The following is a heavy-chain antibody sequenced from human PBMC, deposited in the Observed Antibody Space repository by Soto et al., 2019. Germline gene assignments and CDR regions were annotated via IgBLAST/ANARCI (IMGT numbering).Heavy chain of an antibody. D-gene: IGHD3-16*02. CDR2: INSDGSST. Sequence: GSLRLSCAASGFTFSSYWMHWARQAPGKGLVWVSRINSDGSSTSYADSVKGRFTISRDNAKNTLYLQMNSLRAEDTAVYYCARPPRGELSLYNWGQGTLVTVSS. CDR1: GFTFSSYW. J-gene: IGHJ4*02. V-gene: IGHV3-74*01. CDR3: ARPPRGELSLYN.